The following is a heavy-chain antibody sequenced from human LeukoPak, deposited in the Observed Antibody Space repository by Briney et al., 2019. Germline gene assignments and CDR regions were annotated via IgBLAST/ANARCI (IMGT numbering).Heavy chain of an antibody. CDR3: ARDRPTCSGGSCYSSIFDY. J-gene: IGHJ4*02. CDR1: GFTFSDYY. Sequence: KAGVSLRLSCAASGFTFSDYYMSWIRQAPEKGLEWVSYISSSGSTIYYADSVKGRFTISRDNAKNSLYLQMNSLRAEDTAVYYCARDRPTCSGGSCYSSIFDYWGQGTLVTVSS. D-gene: IGHD2-15*01. V-gene: IGHV3-11*04. CDR2: ISSSGSTI.